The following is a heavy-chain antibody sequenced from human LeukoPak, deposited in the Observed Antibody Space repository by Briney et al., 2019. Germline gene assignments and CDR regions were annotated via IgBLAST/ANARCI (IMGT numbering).Heavy chain of an antibody. Sequence: PGGSLRLSCAASGFTFSSYSMNWVRQAPGKGLEWVSSISSSSSYIYYADSVKGRFTISRDNAKNSLYLQMNSLRAEDTAVYYCARDLRYSSSWYLKAVAACYYGMDVWGQGTTVTVSS. D-gene: IGHD6-13*01. CDR3: ARDLRYSSSWYLKAVAACYYGMDV. J-gene: IGHJ6*02. CDR2: ISSSSSYI. CDR1: GFTFSSYS. V-gene: IGHV3-21*01.